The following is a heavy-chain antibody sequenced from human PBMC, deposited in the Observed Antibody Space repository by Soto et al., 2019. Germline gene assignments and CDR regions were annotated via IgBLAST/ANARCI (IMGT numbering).Heavy chain of an antibody. V-gene: IGHV4-59*01. CDR3: ARDRHSSGWYAPGDAFDI. D-gene: IGHD6-19*01. J-gene: IGHJ3*02. CDR2: IYYSGST. CDR1: GGSISSYY. Sequence: QVQLQESGPGLVKPSETLSLTCTVSGGSISSYYWSWIRQPPGKGLEWIGYIYYSGSTNYNPSLKSRVTLSVDTSKNQFSLKLRSVTAADTAVYYCARDRHSSGWYAPGDAFDIWGQGTMVTVSS.